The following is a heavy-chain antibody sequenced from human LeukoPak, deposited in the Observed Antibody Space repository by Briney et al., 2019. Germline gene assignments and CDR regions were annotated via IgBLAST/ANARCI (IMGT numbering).Heavy chain of an antibody. CDR2: IFVGSGNT. J-gene: IGHJ4*02. V-gene: IGHV1-58*02. D-gene: IGHD4-4*01. CDR1: VFTFTSSA. Sequence: GTSVKVSRKASVFTFTSSAMQWVRQARGQRREWIGWIFVGSGNTNYAQKFQERVTITRDMTTSTAYMELSSLRSEDTAVYYCAAGHDYSNFAHFDYWGQGTLVTVSS. CDR3: AAGHDYSNFAHFDY.